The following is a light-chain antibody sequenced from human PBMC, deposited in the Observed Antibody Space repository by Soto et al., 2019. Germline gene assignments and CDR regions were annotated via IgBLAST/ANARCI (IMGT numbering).Light chain of an antibody. CDR1: QSISSY. J-gene: IGKJ4*01. CDR2: AAS. CDR3: QQSFSTPLT. Sequence: DIQMTQSPSSLSASVGDRVTITCRASQSISSYLNWYQQKPGKAPKLPIYAASSLQSGVPSRFSGSGSGTDFTLTISSQQPDDFATYFCQQSFSTPLTFGGGTKVEIK. V-gene: IGKV1-39*01.